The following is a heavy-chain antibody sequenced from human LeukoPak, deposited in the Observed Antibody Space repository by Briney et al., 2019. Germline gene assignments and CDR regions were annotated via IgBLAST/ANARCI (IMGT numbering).Heavy chain of an antibody. J-gene: IGHJ4*02. CDR2: INPNSGGT. CDR3: ARDSWGIDYDSSGYYFD. CDR1: GYTFTGYY. Sequence: ASVKVSCKASGYTFTGYYMHWVRQAPGQGLEWMGWINPNSGGTNYAQKFQGRVTMTRDTSISTAYMELSRLRSDDTAVYYCARDSWGIDYDSSGYYFDWGQGTLVTVSP. D-gene: IGHD3-22*01. V-gene: IGHV1-2*02.